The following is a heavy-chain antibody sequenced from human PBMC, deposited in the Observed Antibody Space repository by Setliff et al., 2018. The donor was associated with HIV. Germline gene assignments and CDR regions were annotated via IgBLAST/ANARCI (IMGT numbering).Heavy chain of an antibody. CDR2: INHRGST. J-gene: IGHJ3*02. CDR1: NYSISSGYY. V-gene: IGHV4-34*01. CDR3: ARGYEGSSPVGAFDI. Sequence: SETLSLTCAVSNYSISSGYYWSWIRQPQGKGLEWIGEINHRGSTNYNPSLKSRVTISVDTSKNQFSVMLSSVTSADTAVYYCARGYEGSSPVGAFDILGLGTMVTVSS. D-gene: IGHD6-6*01.